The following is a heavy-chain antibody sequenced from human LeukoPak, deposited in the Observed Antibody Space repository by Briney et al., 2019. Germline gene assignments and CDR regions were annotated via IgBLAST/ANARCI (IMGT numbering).Heavy chain of an antibody. V-gene: IGHV4-39*01. J-gene: IGHJ5*02. CDR2: IYYSGST. D-gene: IGHD2-15*01. CDR3: ARSRGAYGAYCSGGSCYPNGGHWFDP. Sequence: SETLSLTCTVSGGSISRYYWGWIRQPPGKGLEWIGSIYYSGSTYYNPSLKSRVTISVDTSKNQFSLKLSSVTAADTAVYYCARSRGAYGAYCSGGSCYPNGGHWFDPWGQGTLITVSS. CDR1: GGSISRYY.